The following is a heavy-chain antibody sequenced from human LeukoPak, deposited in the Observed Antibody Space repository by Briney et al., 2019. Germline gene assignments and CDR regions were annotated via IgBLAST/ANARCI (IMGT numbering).Heavy chain of an antibody. D-gene: IGHD6-19*01. Sequence: SETLSLTCLVSGGSISDTNYFWGWTRQPPGKGLEWIGNIYYSGSTRYNPSLSSRLTISVDTSKNQFSLRLSSVTAADTAVYYCARGWYNSAWFPFDYWGQGTLVTVSS. CDR3: ARGWYNSAWFPFDY. J-gene: IGHJ4*02. V-gene: IGHV4-39*07. CDR2: IYYSGST. CDR1: GGSISDTNYF.